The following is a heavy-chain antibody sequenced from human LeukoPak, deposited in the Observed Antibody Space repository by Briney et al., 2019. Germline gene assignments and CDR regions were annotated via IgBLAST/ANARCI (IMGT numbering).Heavy chain of an antibody. CDR1: GGTVSSYA. CDR3: ARGGDRWTEGGVWSYYYSLDV. V-gene: IGHV1-69*13. CDR2: IIPIFGTA. D-gene: IGHD3-16*01. J-gene: IGHJ6*03. Sequence: SVKVSCKASGGTVSSYAISWVRQAPGHGLGWMGGIIPIFGTANYAKKFQRRVTITADDSTSTGYMELSSLRPEDTAMYYCARGGDRWTEGGVWSYYYSLDVWGKGTTVTVSS.